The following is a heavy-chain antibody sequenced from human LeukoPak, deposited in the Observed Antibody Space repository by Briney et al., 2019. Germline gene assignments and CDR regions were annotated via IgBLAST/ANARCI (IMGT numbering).Heavy chain of an antibody. J-gene: IGHJ4*02. CDR3: ARYYDSSACLDY. CDR2: INPSSGST. D-gene: IGHD3-22*01. V-gene: IGHV1-46*01. Sequence: ASVKVSCKSSGYTFTRYYMHWVRQAPGLGLEWMGIINPSSGSTSYAQKFQGSVTMTRDTSTSTVYMELSSLRSEDTAVYYCARYYDSSACLDYWGQGTLVTVSS. CDR1: GYTFTRYY.